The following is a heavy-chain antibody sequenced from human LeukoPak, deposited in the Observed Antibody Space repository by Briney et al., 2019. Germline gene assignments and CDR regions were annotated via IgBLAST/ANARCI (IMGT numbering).Heavy chain of an antibody. V-gene: IGHV4-39*07. Sequence: SETLSLTCTVSGGSISSSSHYWGWIRQPPGKGLEWIGNIYYSGSTYYKSSLKSRVTISVDTSKNQFSLQLISVTPEDTAVYYCARDRLDGRFDYWGQGTLVTVSS. D-gene: IGHD2-2*03. CDR3: ARDRLDGRFDY. CDR2: IYYSGST. J-gene: IGHJ4*02. CDR1: GGSISSSSHY.